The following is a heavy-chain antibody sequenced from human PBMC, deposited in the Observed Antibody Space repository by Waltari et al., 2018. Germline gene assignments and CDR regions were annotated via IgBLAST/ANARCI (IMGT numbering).Heavy chain of an antibody. V-gene: IGHV4-30-4*01. Sequence: QVQLQESGPGLVKPSQTLSFTCTVSGGSISSGDSYWSWIRQPPGKGLEWIGYIHYSVNTYYNPSLKSRVAISVDTSKNQFSLKLNSVTAADTAVYFCARVQSDCGSVRCYKGYFDYWGQGILVTVSS. CDR1: GGSISSGDSY. CDR2: IHYSVNT. J-gene: IGHJ4*02. CDR3: ARVQSDCGSVRCYKGYFDY. D-gene: IGHD2-2*02.